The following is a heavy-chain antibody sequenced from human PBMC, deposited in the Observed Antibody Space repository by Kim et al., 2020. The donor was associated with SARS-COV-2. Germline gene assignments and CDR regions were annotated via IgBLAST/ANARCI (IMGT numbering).Heavy chain of an antibody. Sequence: YYMDSVEGRFTISRDNAKNSLYLTMNGLRAEDTAVYLCARDKMHRARFDPWGQGTLVTVSS. CDR3: ARDKMHRARFDP. D-gene: IGHD1-26*01. V-gene: IGHV3-7*01. J-gene: IGHJ5*02.